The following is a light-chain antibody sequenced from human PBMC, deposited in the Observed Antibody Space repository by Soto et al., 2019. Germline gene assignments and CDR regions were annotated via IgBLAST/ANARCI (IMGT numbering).Light chain of an antibody. V-gene: IGKV1-5*03. CDR1: QTISSW. CDR2: KAS. Sequence: DIQMTQSPSTLSGSVGERVTITCRASQTISSWLAWYQQKPGKGPQLLIYKASTLKCGVPSRFSGSGSGTEFTLTIISLQPDDFATYYFQLYNSYSEAFGQGTKVDIK. CDR3: QLYNSYSEA. J-gene: IGKJ1*01.